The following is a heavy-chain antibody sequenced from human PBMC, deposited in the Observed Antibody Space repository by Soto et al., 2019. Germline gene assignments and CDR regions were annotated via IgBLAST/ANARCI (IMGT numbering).Heavy chain of an antibody. CDR1: TFSMYS. Sequence: EVQIVESGGGLVQPGGSLRLSCNFTFSMYSMDWVRQAPGKGLEWVASISSGGVYIKYADSVKGRFTISIDNAKNSVSLQMNSLRVDDTALYFCTRDQGGSYDSWFDPWGQGTLVTVSS. J-gene: IGHJ5*02. V-gene: IGHV3-21*02. CDR2: ISSGGVYI. CDR3: TRDQGGSYDSWFDP. D-gene: IGHD1-26*01.